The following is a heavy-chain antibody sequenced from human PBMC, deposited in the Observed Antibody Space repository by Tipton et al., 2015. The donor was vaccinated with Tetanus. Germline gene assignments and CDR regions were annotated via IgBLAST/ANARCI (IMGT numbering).Heavy chain of an antibody. J-gene: IGHJ4*02. D-gene: IGHD3-22*01. Sequence: QLVQSGGGLIQPGGSLRLSCAASGFTFSDYYLSWIRQAPGKGLEWVSYISRSGTNIHYADSVKGRFTVSRDNPRNTLYLEMNSLRADDTAIYYCAKSNYYDTSGRPTGCFDYWGRGTLVTVSS. CDR2: ISRSGTNI. CDR1: GFTFSDYY. CDR3: AKSNYYDTSGRPTGCFDY. V-gene: IGHV3-11*01.